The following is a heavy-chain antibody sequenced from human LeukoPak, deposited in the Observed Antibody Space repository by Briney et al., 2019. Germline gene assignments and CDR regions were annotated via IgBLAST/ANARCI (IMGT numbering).Heavy chain of an antibody. Sequence: SETLSLTCTVSGGSISSYYWSWIRQPPGKGLEWIGYIYYSGSTYYNPSLKSRVTISVDTSKNQFSLKLRSVTAADTAVYYCARQWPTAFDYWGQGTLVTVSS. CDR3: ARQWPTAFDY. J-gene: IGHJ4*02. V-gene: IGHV4-59*08. CDR2: IYYSGST. D-gene: IGHD1-26*01. CDR1: GGSISSYY.